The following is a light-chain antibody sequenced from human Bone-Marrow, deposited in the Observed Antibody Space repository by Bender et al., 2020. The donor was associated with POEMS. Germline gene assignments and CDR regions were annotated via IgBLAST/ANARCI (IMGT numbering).Light chain of an antibody. V-gene: IGLV2-14*03. J-gene: IGLJ1*01. CDR1: SSDVGGYNY. CDR2: DVS. Sequence: QSALTQPRSVSGSPGQSVAISCTGTSSDVGGYNYVSWYQQHPGKVPKLMIYDVSNRPSGVSNRFSGSKSGNTASLTISGLQAEDEADYYCSSYTSSRTGVFGTGTKVTVL. CDR3: SSYTSSRTGV.